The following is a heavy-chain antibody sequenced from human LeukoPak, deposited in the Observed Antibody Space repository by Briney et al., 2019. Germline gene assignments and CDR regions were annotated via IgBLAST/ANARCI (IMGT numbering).Heavy chain of an antibody. Sequence: ASVKVSCKASGGTFSSYAISWVRQAPGQGLEWMGGIIPIFGTANYAQKFQGRVTITADESTSTAYMELSSLRSEDTAVYYCAFGCGGGSCPLDYYYGMDVWGQGTTVTVSS. CDR2: IIPIFGTA. V-gene: IGHV1-69*13. CDR3: AFGCGGGSCPLDYYYGMDV. D-gene: IGHD2-15*01. J-gene: IGHJ6*02. CDR1: GGTFSSYA.